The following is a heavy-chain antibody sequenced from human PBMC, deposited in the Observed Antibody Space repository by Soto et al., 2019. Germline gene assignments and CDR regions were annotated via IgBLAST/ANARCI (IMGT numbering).Heavy chain of an antibody. D-gene: IGHD4-17*01. CDR1: GGSFSGYY. CDR2: INHSGST. Sequence: PSETLSLTCAVYGGSFSGYYWSWIRQPPGKGLEWIGEINHSGSTNYNPSLKSRVAISVDTSKNQFSLKLSSVTAADTAVYYCARGYYGDTNWFDPWGQGTLVTVSS. J-gene: IGHJ5*02. V-gene: IGHV4-34*01. CDR3: ARGYYGDTNWFDP.